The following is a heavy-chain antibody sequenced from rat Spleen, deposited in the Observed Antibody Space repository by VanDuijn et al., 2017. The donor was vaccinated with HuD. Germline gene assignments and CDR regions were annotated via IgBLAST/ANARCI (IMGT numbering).Heavy chain of an antibody. CDR2: ISYDGSST. V-gene: IGHV5-20*01. Sequence: EVQLVESGGGLVQPGRSMKLSCAASGFTFSNYGMAWVRQAPTKGLEWVASISYDGSSTYYRDSVKGRFTISRDNAKSTLYLQMDSLRSEDTATYYCTTDRIDTTVVPYWGQGTLVTVSS. CDR3: TTDRIDTTVVPY. J-gene: IGHJ3*01. CDR1: GFTFSNYG. D-gene: IGHD1-1*01.